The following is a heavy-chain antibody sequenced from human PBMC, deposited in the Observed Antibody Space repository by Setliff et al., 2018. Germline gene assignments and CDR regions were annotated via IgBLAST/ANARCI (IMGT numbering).Heavy chain of an antibody. CDR1: GFSFSSYA. J-gene: IGHJ4*01. V-gene: IGHV3-23*01. Sequence: PGGSLRLSCAASGFSFSSYAMIWVRQAPGQGLKWVSSIIGSGISTYYVDSVQGRFTISRDNHKNTLYLQMNSLRVEDTAIYYCAKSPHDFWSGRVFFDYWGQGILVTAPQ. CDR3: AKSPHDFWSGRVFFDY. CDR2: IIGSGIST. D-gene: IGHD3-3*01.